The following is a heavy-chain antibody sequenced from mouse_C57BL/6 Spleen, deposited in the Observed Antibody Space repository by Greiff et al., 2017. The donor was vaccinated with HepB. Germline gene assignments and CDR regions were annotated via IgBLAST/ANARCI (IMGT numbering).Heavy chain of an antibody. CDR3: ARDIESYYGSSYDY. CDR2: ISDGGSYT. D-gene: IGHD1-1*01. CDR1: GFTFSSYA. V-gene: IGHV5-4*01. Sequence: EVQGVESGGGLVKPGGSLKLSCAASGFTFSSYAMSWVRQTPEKRLEWVATISDGGSYTYYPDNVKGRFTISRDNAKNNLYLQMSHLKSEDTAMYYCARDIESYYGSSYDYWGQGTTLTVSS. J-gene: IGHJ2*01.